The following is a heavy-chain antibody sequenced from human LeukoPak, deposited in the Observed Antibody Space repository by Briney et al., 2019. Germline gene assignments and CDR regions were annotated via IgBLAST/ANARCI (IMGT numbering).Heavy chain of an antibody. CDR1: GFTFSRYG. D-gene: IGHD3-10*01. CDR2: ISYDGSNK. J-gene: IGHJ6*03. CDR3: ARGRSHTAGILMVRGARSDYYYYMDV. V-gene: IGHV3-30*03. Sequence: PGRSLRLSCAASGFTFSRYGVHWVRQSPGKGLEWVAVISYDGSNKYYADSVEGRFTISRDNSKNTLYLQMNSLRAEDTAVYYCARGRSHTAGILMVRGARSDYYYYMDVWGKGTTVTVSS.